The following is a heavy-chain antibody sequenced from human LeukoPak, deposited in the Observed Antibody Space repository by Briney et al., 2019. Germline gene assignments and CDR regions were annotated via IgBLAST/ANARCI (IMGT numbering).Heavy chain of an antibody. Sequence: PGGSLRLSCAASGFTFSSYWMSWVRQAPGKGLEWVANIKQDGSEKYYVDSVKGRFTISRDNAKNSLYLQMNSLRAEDTAVYYCATSGYCSSTSCYEGEYYFDYWGQGTLVTVSS. CDR1: GFTFSSYW. J-gene: IGHJ4*02. D-gene: IGHD2-2*03. CDR2: IKQDGSEK. V-gene: IGHV3-7*01. CDR3: ATSGYCSSTSCYEGEYYFDY.